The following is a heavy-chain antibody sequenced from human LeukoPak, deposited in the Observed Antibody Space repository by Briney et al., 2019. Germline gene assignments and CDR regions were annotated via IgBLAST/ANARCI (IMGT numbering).Heavy chain of an antibody. V-gene: IGHV4-39*07. CDR3: AREGYSPGRYSFDY. J-gene: IGHJ4*02. Sequence: PSETLSLTCTVSGGSISSSSYYWGWIRQPPGKGLEWIGSMYYSGNTYHNPSLKSRVTIAVDTSKNQFSLKVTSVTAADTAVYYCAREGYSPGRYSFDYWGQGILVTVSS. CDR1: GGSISSSSYY. CDR2: MYYSGNT. D-gene: IGHD5-18*01.